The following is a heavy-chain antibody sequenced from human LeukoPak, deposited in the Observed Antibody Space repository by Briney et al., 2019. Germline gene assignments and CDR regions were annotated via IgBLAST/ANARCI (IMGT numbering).Heavy chain of an antibody. D-gene: IGHD2-2*01. Sequence: GGSLRLSCAASGFTFSSYEMNWVRQAPGKGLEWVSYISSSGSTIYYADSVKGRITISRDNAKNSLYLQMNSLRAEDTAVYYCAREGCSSTSCYAGGLYWGQGTLVTVSS. V-gene: IGHV3-48*03. CDR3: AREGCSSTSCYAGGLY. J-gene: IGHJ4*02. CDR2: ISSSGSTI. CDR1: GFTFSSYE.